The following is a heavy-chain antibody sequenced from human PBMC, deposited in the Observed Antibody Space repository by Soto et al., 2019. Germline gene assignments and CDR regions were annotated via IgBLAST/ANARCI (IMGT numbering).Heavy chain of an antibody. J-gene: IGHJ5*02. CDR3: ARGNARSMVTPGRDFDP. Sequence: ASVKVSCKASGYTFTSYGISWGRQAPGQRLEWMGWISAYNGNTNYAQKLQGRVTMTTDTSTSTAYMELRSLRSDDTAVYYCARGNARSMVTPGRDFDPWGQGTLVTVSS. CDR2: ISAYNGNT. D-gene: IGHD5-18*01. CDR1: GYTFTSYG. V-gene: IGHV1-18*01.